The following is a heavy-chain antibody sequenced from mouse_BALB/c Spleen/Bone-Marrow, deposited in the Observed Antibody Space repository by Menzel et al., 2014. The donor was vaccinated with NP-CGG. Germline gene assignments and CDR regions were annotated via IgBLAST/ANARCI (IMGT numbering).Heavy chain of an antibody. J-gene: IGHJ2*01. Sequence: EVHLVESGGGLVKLGGSLKLSCAASGFTFSNYYMSWVRRTPEKRLELVAAINTNGGNTFYPDTVKGRFTISRDNAKNTLYLQMSSLKSEDSALYYCARHRQWLSPFDYWGQGTTLTVSS. V-gene: IGHV5-6-2*01. D-gene: IGHD2-2*01. CDR1: GFTFSNYY. CDR3: ARHRQWLSPFDY. CDR2: INTNGGNT.